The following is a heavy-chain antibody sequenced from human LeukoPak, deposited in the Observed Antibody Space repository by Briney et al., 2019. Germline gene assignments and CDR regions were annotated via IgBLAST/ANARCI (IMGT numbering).Heavy chain of an antibody. CDR1: GFTLSSYS. J-gene: IGHJ4*02. D-gene: IGHD3-10*01. Sequence: PGGSLRLSCAASGFTLSSYSMSWVRHAPGKGEEWVSYISNSSSTIYYADSLKGRFTISRDNAKKSLYLQMNSLRDEDTAVYYCARGVRYLDYWGQETLVTVSS. CDR3: ARGVRYLDY. CDR2: ISNSSSTI. V-gene: IGHV3-48*02.